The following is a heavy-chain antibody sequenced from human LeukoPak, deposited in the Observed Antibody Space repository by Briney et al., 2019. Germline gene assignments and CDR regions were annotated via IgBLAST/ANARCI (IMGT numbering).Heavy chain of an antibody. CDR1: GFTFSSYW. V-gene: IGHV3-74*01. CDR3: ARVGFGYSSSSHGYYYYYMDV. Sequence: GGSLRLSCAASGFTFSSYWMHWVRQAPGKGLVWASRINSDGSSTSYADSVKGRFTISRDNAKNTLYLQMNSLRAEDTAVYYCARVGFGYSSSSHGYYYYYMDVWGKGTTVTVSS. D-gene: IGHD6-6*01. CDR2: INSDGSST. J-gene: IGHJ6*03.